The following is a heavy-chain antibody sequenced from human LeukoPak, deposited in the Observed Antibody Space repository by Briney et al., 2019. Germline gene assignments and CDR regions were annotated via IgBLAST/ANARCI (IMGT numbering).Heavy chain of an antibody. V-gene: IGHV3-23*01. CDR1: GFTFSSYA. Sequence: GGSLRLSCTASGFTFSSYAVSWVRQAPGKGLEWVSAISGSGGYTYYADSVKGRFTISRDDSKNTLYVQMNSLRAEDTAVYYWANRPGEYGGVFDSGGQGPRVIVSS. J-gene: IGHJ4*02. D-gene: IGHD4-23*01. CDR2: ISGSGGYT. CDR3: ANRPGEYGGVFDS.